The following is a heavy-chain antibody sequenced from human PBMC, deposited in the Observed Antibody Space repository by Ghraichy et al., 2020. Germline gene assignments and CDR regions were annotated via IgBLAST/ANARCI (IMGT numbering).Heavy chain of an antibody. CDR1: GFTFSSYW. Sequence: GGSLRLSCAASGFTFSSYWMSWVRQAPGKGLEWVANIKQDGSEKYYVDSVKGRFTISRDNAKNSLYLQMNSLRAEDTAVYYCARLGAQYYYDIIFDYWGQGTLVTVSS. V-gene: IGHV3-7*01. D-gene: IGHD3-22*01. CDR3: ARLGAQYYYDIIFDY. J-gene: IGHJ4*02. CDR2: IKQDGSEK.